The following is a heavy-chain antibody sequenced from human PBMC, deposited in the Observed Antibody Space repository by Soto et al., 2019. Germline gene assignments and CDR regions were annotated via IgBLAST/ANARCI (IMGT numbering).Heavy chain of an antibody. Sequence: ASVKVSCKASGYTFTSCDINWVRQATGQGLEWMGWMNPNSGNTGYAQKFQGRVTMTRNTSISTAYMELSSLRSEDTAVYYCAREGYDYVWGSYRYTGAFGYWGQGTLVTVSS. CDR2: MNPNSGNT. V-gene: IGHV1-8*01. CDR3: AREGYDYVWGSYRYTGAFGY. D-gene: IGHD3-16*02. J-gene: IGHJ4*02. CDR1: GYTFTSCD.